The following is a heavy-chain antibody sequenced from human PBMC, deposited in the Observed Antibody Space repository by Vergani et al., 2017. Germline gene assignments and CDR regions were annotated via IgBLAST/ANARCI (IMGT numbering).Heavy chain of an antibody. CDR1: GFSLSTSGVG. D-gene: IGHD2-15*01. CDR3: AHRDDCSGGSGYEN. CDR2: IYWDDDK. V-gene: IGHV2-5*02. J-gene: IGHJ4*02. Sequence: QAPTLTCTFSGFSLSTSGVGVGWIRQPPGKALEWLALIYWDDDKRYSPSLKSRLTITKDTSKNQVVLTMTNMDPVDTATYYCAHRDDCSGGSGYENWGQGTLVTVSS.